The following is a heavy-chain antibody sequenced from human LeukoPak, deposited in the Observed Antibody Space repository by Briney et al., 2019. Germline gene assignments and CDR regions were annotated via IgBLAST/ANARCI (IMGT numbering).Heavy chain of an antibody. CDR2: IKSKTDGGTT. CDR3: AKDLGVPAAIMEPDY. CDR1: GFTFSNAW. V-gene: IGHV3-15*01. Sequence: GGSLRLSCAASGFTFSNAWMSWVRQAPGKGLEWVGRIKSKTDGGTTDYAAPVKGRFTISRDNSKNTLYLQMNSLRAEDTAVYYCAKDLGVPAAIMEPDYWGQGTLVTVSS. J-gene: IGHJ4*02. D-gene: IGHD2-2*01.